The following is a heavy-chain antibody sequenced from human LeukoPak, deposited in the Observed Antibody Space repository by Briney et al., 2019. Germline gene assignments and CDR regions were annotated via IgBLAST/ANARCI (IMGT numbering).Heavy chain of an antibody. D-gene: IGHD3-22*01. CDR2: ISYDGSNK. CDR3: ARGANYYDSSGYSHNFDY. CDR1: GFTFSSYA. Sequence: GRSLRLSCAASGFTFSSYAMHWVRQAPGKGLEWVAVISYDGSNKYYADSVKGRFTISRDNSKNTLYLQMNSLRAEDTAVYYCARGANYYDSSGYSHNFDYWGQGTLVTVSS. V-gene: IGHV3-30*04. J-gene: IGHJ4*02.